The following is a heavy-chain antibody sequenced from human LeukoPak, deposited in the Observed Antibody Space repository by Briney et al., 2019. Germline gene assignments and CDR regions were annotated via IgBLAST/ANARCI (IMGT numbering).Heavy chain of an antibody. CDR2: VTQSGAT. D-gene: IGHD6-19*01. CDR3: ARWDDSAWAFGN. V-gene: IGHV4-59*08. J-gene: IGHJ4*02. Sequence: KASETLSLTCTVSGASIRTYPWNWIRQSPEKGREWIGYVTQSGATNYRSSLKSRVTISADTSKNQMSLKLTSVTAADTAVYYCARWDDSAWAFGNWGPGTLVTVSS. CDR1: GASIRTYP.